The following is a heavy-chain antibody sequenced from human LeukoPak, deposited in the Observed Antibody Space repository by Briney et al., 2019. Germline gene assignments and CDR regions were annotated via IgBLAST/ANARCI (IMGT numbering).Heavy chain of an antibody. CDR2: IYYSGST. J-gene: IGHJ4*02. V-gene: IGHV4-31*03. D-gene: IGHD3-10*01. CDR3: ARDSTIYYGSGSFKGIDY. Sequence: SETLSLICTVSGGSISSGGYYWSWIRQHPGKGLEWIGYIYYSGSTYYNPSLKSRVTISVDTSKNQFYLKLSSVTAADTAVYYCARDSTIYYGSGSFKGIDYWGQGTLVTVSS. CDR1: GGSISSGGYY.